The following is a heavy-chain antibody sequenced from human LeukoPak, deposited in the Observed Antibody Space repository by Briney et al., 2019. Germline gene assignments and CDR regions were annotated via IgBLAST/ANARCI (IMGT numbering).Heavy chain of an antibody. CDR1: GVSFSGYY. CDR2: INHSGST. J-gene: IGHJ4*02. CDR3: ARAGGYCSSTSCYEYDY. Sequence: SETLSLTCAVYGVSFSGYYWSWIRQPPGKGLEWIGEINHSGSTNYNPSLKSRVTISVDTSKNQFSLKLSPVTAADTAVYYRARAGGYCSSTSCYEYDYWGQGTLVTVSS. V-gene: IGHV4-34*01. D-gene: IGHD2-2*01.